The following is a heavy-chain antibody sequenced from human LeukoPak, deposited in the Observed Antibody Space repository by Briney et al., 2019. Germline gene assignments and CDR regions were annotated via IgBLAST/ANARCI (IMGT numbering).Heavy chain of an antibody. CDR3: ARGLSGYSSSLGY. CDR1: GFTVSSNY. D-gene: IGHD6-6*01. CDR2: IYSGGST. Sequence: PGGSLRLSCAASGFTVSSNYVSWVRQAPGKGLEWVSVIYSGGSTYYADSVKGRFTISRDNSKNTLYLQMNSLRAEDTAVYYCARGLSGYSSSLGYWGQGTLVTVSS. V-gene: IGHV3-66*01. J-gene: IGHJ4*02.